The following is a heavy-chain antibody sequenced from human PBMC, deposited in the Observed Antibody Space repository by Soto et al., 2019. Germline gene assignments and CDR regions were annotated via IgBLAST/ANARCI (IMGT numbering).Heavy chain of an antibody. CDR1: GFTFSSYG. Sequence: QVQLVASGGGVVQPGRSLRLSCAASGFTFSSYGMHWVRQAPGKGLEWVAVISYDGCNKYYADSVKGRFTISRDNSKNALYPQMNSLRDEDTAVYYCAKDREHWISTSGYGVFDYWGQGTLVTVAS. CDR2: ISYDGCNK. CDR3: AKDREHWISTSGYGVFDY. D-gene: IGHD2-2*01. V-gene: IGHV3-30*18. J-gene: IGHJ4*02.